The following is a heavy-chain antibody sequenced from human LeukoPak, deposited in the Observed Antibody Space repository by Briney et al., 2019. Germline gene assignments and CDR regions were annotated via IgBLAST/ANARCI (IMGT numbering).Heavy chain of an antibody. D-gene: IGHD5-24*01. V-gene: IGHV4-61*01. Sequence: PSQTLSLTCTVSGGSISSGSYYWSWIRQPPGKGLEWIGYIYYSGSTNYNPSLKSRVTISVDTSKNQFSLKLSSVTAADTAVYYCARHRRDGYKIDYWGQGTLVTVSS. CDR1: GGSISSGSYY. J-gene: IGHJ4*02. CDR2: IYYSGST. CDR3: ARHRRDGYKIDY.